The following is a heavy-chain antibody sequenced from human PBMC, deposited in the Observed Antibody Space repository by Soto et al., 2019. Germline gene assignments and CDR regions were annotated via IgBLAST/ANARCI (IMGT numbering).Heavy chain of an antibody. D-gene: IGHD6-19*01. Sequence: QLQLQESGPGLVKPSETLSLTCTVSGGSISSSSYYWGWIRQAPGKGLEWIGSIYYSGSTYYNPALNRRGTISVDTSKNQFSLKLSSVTDADTAVYYCARQSAVAGNWFDPWGQGTLVTVSS. CDR3: ARQSAVAGNWFDP. J-gene: IGHJ5*02. V-gene: IGHV4-39*01. CDR2: IYYSGST. CDR1: GGSISSSSYY.